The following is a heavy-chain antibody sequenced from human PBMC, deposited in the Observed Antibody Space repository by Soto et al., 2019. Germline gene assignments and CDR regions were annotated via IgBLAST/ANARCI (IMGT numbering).Heavy chain of an antibody. V-gene: IGHV1-69*13. Sequence: ASVKVSCKASGGTFSSYAISWVRQAPGQGLEWMGGIIPIFGTANYAQKFQGRVTITADESTSTAYMELSSLRSEDTAVYYCARGGSSTRFLEWSLHGMDVWGQGTTVTVSS. CDR1: GGTFSSYA. J-gene: IGHJ6*02. CDR3: ARGGSSTRFLEWSLHGMDV. D-gene: IGHD3-3*01. CDR2: IIPIFGTA.